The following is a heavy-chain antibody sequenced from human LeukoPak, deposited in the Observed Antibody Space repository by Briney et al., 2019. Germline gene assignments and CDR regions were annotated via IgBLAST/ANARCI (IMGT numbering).Heavy chain of an antibody. CDR1: GGSISSGGYS. V-gene: IGHV4-30-4*07. CDR3: ARVERRSSSWGVDY. Sequence: SKTLSLTCAVSGGSISSGGYSWSWIRQPPGKGLEWIGYIYYSGSTYYNPSLKSRVTISVDTSKNQFSLKLSSVTAADTAVYYCARVERRSSSWGVDYWGQGTLVTVSS. CDR2: IYYSGST. J-gene: IGHJ4*02. D-gene: IGHD6-13*01.